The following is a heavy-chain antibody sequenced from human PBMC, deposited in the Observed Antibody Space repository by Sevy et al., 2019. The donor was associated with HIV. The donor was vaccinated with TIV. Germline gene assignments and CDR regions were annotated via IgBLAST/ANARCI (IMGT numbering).Heavy chain of an antibody. V-gene: IGHV3-15*05. CDR1: GFTFSDAW. D-gene: IGHD1-7*01. Sequence: GGSLRLSCAASGFTFSDAWMNWVRLAPGKGLEWVGRIKSKSAGGTTDDAAPVKDRFTISRDDSKNTLYLQMNGLRTEDTAVYHCGRITPTTDVDYWGQGTLVTVSS. J-gene: IGHJ4*02. CDR2: IKSKSAGGTT. CDR3: GRITPTTDVDY.